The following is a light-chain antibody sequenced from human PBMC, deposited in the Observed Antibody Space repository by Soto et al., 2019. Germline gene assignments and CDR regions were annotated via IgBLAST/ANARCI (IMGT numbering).Light chain of an antibody. CDR1: QSISSW. J-gene: IGKJ4*01. CDR2: KAS. CDR3: QQYNSVSLLT. Sequence: DIQMTQSPSTLSASVGDRVTITCRASQSISSWLAWYQQKPGKAPKLLIYKASTLESGVPSRFSGSGSGTEFTLTISSLQPDDFATYYCQQYNSVSLLTVDGGTKVDSK. V-gene: IGKV1-5*03.